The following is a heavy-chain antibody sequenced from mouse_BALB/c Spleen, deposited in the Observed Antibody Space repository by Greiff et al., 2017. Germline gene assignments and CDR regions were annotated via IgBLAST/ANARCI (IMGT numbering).Heavy chain of an antibody. CDR1: GFTFSSFG. CDR3: ARSLLSFYAMDY. CDR2: ISSGSSTI. Sequence: EVKLVESGGGLVQPGGSRKLSCAASGFTFSSFGMHWVRQAPEKGLEWVAYISSGSSTIYYADTVKGRFTISRDNPKNTLFLQMTSLRSEDTAMYYCARSLLSFYAMDYWGQGTSVTVSS. V-gene: IGHV5-17*02. D-gene: IGHD6-2*01. J-gene: IGHJ4*01.